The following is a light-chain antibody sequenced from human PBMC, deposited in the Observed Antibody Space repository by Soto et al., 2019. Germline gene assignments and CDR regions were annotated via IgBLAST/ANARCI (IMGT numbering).Light chain of an antibody. CDR1: QSVSSN. Sequence: EIVMTQSPATLSVSPGERATLSCRASQSVSSNLAWYQQKPGQAPRLLIYGASTRHTGIPARFSGSGSGTDFTLTISSLQPEDFATYYCQQSYSTPRTFGQGTKV. V-gene: IGKV3-15*01. J-gene: IGKJ1*01. CDR2: GAS. CDR3: QQSYSTPRT.